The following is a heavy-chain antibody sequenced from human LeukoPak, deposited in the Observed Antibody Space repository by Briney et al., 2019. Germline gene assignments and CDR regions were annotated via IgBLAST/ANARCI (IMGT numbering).Heavy chain of an antibody. CDR1: GYTVSTYY. Sequence: ASVRVSCKASGYTVSTYYMLSGRQATGLGRECMGIINSIGGITSYAQKFQGRVTMTRETSTSTVYMDLTSLRSEHTAVYYCAREQAGYCSGGSCYPSYYYYGMDVWGQGTTVT. CDR2: INSIGGIT. J-gene: IGHJ6*02. V-gene: IGHV1-46*01. D-gene: IGHD2-15*01. CDR3: AREQAGYCSGGSCYPSYYYYGMDV.